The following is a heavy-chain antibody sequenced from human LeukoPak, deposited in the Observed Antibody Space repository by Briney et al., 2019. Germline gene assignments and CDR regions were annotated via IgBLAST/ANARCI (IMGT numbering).Heavy chain of an antibody. CDR2: IKQDGSEK. Sequence: GGSLRLSCAVSGINFRGYWMAWVRQAPGKGLEWVANIKQDGSEKYYVDSVKGRFTISRDNAKNSLYLQMNSLRVEDTAVYYCARSVAGPDYWGQGTLVTVSS. J-gene: IGHJ4*02. D-gene: IGHD6-19*01. CDR3: ARSVAGPDY. V-gene: IGHV3-7*01. CDR1: GINFRGYW.